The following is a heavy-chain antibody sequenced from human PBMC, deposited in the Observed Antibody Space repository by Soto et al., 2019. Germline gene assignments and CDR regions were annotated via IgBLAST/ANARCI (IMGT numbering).Heavy chain of an antibody. Sequence: QVQLVESGGGVVQPGRSLRLSCTASGFMFSSYGMHWVRQAPGKGLEWVAVIWYDGSNKYYADSVKGRFTISRDNSKNTLYLQMSSLTAEDTAVYYCARGYWNDEGSYYYYYGMDVWGQGTTVTVSS. J-gene: IGHJ6*02. D-gene: IGHD1-1*01. CDR2: IWYDGSNK. CDR3: ARGYWNDEGSYYYYYGMDV. CDR1: GFMFSSYG. V-gene: IGHV3-33*01.